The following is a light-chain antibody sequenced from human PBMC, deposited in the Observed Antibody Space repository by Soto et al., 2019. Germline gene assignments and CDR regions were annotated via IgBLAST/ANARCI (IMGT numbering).Light chain of an antibody. CDR1: QSVSSN. V-gene: IGKV3-15*01. J-gene: IGKJ1*01. CDR2: GAS. Sequence: EIVMTQSPATLSVSPGERATLSCRASQSVSSNLAWYQQKPGQAPRLLIYGASTRATGIPARFSGSGSGTEFTLTISSLQSEDFAVYCCQQYNTWPPTFGQGTKVEIK. CDR3: QQYNTWPPT.